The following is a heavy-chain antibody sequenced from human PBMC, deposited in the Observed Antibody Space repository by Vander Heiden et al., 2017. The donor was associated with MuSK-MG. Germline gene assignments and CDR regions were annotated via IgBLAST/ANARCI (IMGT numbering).Heavy chain of an antibody. V-gene: IGHV3-30-3*01. J-gene: IGHJ4*02. Sequence: QVQLVESGGGVVQPGRSLRLSCAASGFTFSSYAMHWVRQAPGKGLEWVAVISYDGSNKYYADAVKGRFTISRDNSKKTRYLKMKSMRAEDTAVYYCARGDTAMAYFDYWGQGTMVTVYS. CDR1: GFTFSSYA. D-gene: IGHD5-18*01. CDR2: ISYDGSNK. CDR3: ARGDTAMAYFDY.